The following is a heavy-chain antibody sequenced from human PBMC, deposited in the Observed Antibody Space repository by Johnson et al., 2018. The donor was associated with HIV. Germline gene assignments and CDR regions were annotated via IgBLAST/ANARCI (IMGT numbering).Heavy chain of an antibody. CDR2: IYRGGST. V-gene: IGHV3-53*01. CDR1: GFTVSSNY. J-gene: IGHJ3*02. D-gene: IGHD1-26*01. CDR3: ARDPGGSLGAFDI. Sequence: VQLVESGGGLIQPGGSLRLSCAASGFTVSSNYMSWVRQAPGKGLAWVPVIYRGGSTYYADSVKGRFTISRDNSKNTLYLQMNSMRVEDTAVYYCARDPGGSLGAFDIWGQGTIVTVSS.